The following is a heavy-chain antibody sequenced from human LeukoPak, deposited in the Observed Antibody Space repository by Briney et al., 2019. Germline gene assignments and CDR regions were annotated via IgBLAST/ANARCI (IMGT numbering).Heavy chain of an antibody. CDR1: GFTFSSYW. CDR3: ATSQTTSGRYGNAFDI. CDR2: IKQDGSEK. Sequence: GGSLRLSCAASGFTFSSYWMSWDRQAPGKGLEWVANIKQDGSEKYYVDSVKGRFTISRDNTKNSLYLQMNTLRAEDTAVYHCATSQTTSGRYGNAFDIWGQGTMVTVSS. J-gene: IGHJ3*02. D-gene: IGHD6-19*01. V-gene: IGHV3-7*01.